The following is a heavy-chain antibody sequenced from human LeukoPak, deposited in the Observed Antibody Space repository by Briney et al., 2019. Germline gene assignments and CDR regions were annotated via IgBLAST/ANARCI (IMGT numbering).Heavy chain of an antibody. CDR3: ATSSEPGYYYYGMDV. Sequence: ASVKVSCKASGGTFSSYAISWVRQAPGRGLEWMGGFDPEDGETIYAQKFQGRVTMTEDTSTDTAYMELSSLRSEDTAVYYCATSSEPGYYYYGMDVWGQGTTVTVSS. J-gene: IGHJ6*02. CDR1: GGTFSSYA. CDR2: FDPEDGET. V-gene: IGHV1-24*01.